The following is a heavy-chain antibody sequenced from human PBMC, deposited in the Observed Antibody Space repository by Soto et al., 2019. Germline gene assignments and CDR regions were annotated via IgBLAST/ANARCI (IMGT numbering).Heavy chain of an antibody. CDR2: MYFGGSF. CDR1: GASVSHGY. Sequence: QMQLQASGPGLVKPSETLSLTCNVSGASVSHGYWSWIRQPPGKGLEWIGFMYFGGSFNYNPSLTSRATISVETSKTQLSRQLTSVTASDTAVYYWARSYYDSTGFAVDPWGQGTLVTVSS. CDR3: ARSYYDSTGFAVDP. J-gene: IGHJ5*02. D-gene: IGHD3-22*01. V-gene: IGHV4-4*08.